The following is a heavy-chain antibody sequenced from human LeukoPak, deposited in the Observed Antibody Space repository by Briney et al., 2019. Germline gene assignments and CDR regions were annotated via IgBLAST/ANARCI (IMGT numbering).Heavy chain of an antibody. D-gene: IGHD3-9*01. J-gene: IGHJ2*01. Sequence: PSETLSLTCTASGGTISNYYWSWIRQPPGKGLGWIGFINYSGITNYNPSLTSRVTMSIDTSMNKFSLQLRSVTVADTAVYYCARDRLVRQWYLDFWGRGTLVTVSS. V-gene: IGHV4-59*01. CDR1: GGTISNYY. CDR2: INYSGIT. CDR3: ARDRLVRQWYLDF.